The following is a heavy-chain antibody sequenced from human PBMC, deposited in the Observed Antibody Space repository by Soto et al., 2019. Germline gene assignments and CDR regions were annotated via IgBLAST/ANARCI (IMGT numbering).Heavy chain of an antibody. CDR3: ARIPGSWYFDL. J-gene: IGHJ2*01. CDR2: ITSSGSTI. CDR1: GFTFNNYE. V-gene: IGHV3-48*03. Sequence: GGSLRLSCAASGFTFNNYEMNWVRQVPGKGLEWVAYITSSGSTIYYADSVKGRFTISRDNAKKSLYLQMSSLRAEDTAVYYCARIPGSWYFDLWGRGTLVTVSS.